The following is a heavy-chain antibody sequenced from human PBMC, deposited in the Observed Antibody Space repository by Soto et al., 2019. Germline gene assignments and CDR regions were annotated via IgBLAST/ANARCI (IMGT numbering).Heavy chain of an antibody. CDR3: AKTWRSGYGGRNY. J-gene: IGHJ4*02. CDR1: GFTFSTYA. Sequence: GGSLRLSCAASGFTFSTYAMSWVRQAPGKGLEWVSAISGSGGSTYYADSVKGRFTISRDNSKNTLYLQMNSLRAEDTAVYYCAKTWRSGYGGRNYWGQGTLVTVSS. D-gene: IGHD3-3*01. V-gene: IGHV3-23*01. CDR2: ISGSGGST.